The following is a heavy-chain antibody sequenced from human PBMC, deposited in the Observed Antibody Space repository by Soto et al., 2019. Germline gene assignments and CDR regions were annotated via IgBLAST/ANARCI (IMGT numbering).Heavy chain of an antibody. J-gene: IGHJ6*02. V-gene: IGHV1-69*12. CDR2: IIPIFGTA. CDR3: ARRYCSGDSCYYYGMDV. CDR1: GGTFSSYA. Sequence: QVQLVQSGAEVKKPGSSVKVSCKASGGTFSSYAISWVRQAPGQGLEWMGGIIPIFGTANYAQKFQGRVTITADESTSTAYMELSSLRSEDTAVYYCARRYCSGDSCYYYGMDVRGQGTTVTVSS. D-gene: IGHD2-15*01.